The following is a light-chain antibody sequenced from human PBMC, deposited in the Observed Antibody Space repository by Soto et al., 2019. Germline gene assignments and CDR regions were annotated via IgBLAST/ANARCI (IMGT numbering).Light chain of an antibody. V-gene: IGLV1-40*01. CDR2: GNN. CDR1: SSDIGAGLD. J-gene: IGLJ2*01. CDR3: QSYDSSLSGAPVV. Sequence: QSVLTQPPSVSGAPGQRVTISCTGSSSDIGAGLDVHWYQHRPGAAPKLLIFGNNNRPSGVPDRFFGSKSDTSASLAITNLQAEDEADYYCQSYDSSLSGAPVVFGGGTQLTVL.